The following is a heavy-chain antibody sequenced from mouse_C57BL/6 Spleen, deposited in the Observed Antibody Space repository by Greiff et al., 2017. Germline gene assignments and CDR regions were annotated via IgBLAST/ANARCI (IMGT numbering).Heavy chain of an antibody. V-gene: IGHV1-18*01. J-gene: IGHJ1*03. Sequence: VHVKQSGPELVKPGASVKIPCKASGYTFTDYNMDWVKQSHGKSLEWIGDINPNNGGTIYNQKFKGKATLTVDKSSSTAYMELRSLTSEDTAVYYCARMYGNYGYWYFDVWGTGTTVTVSS. D-gene: IGHD2-10*02. CDR1: GYTFTDYN. CDR2: INPNNGGT. CDR3: ARMYGNYGYWYFDV.